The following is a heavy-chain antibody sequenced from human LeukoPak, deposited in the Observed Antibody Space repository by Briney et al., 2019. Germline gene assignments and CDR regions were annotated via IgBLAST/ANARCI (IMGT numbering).Heavy chain of an antibody. Sequence: VGSLKLSCAASGFTFSNYWMSWVRQAPGKGLEWVANIKPNGRDEQYMGSMKGRFTISRDNAKNSLYLQMNSLRAEDTAVYYCAKDRDDGGFDYWGQGMLVTVSS. CDR2: IKPNGRDE. CDR1: GFTFSNYW. CDR3: AKDRDDGGFDY. J-gene: IGHJ4*02. V-gene: IGHV3-7*01. D-gene: IGHD4-23*01.